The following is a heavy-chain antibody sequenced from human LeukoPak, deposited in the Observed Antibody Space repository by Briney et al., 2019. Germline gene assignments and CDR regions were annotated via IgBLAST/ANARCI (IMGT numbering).Heavy chain of an antibody. D-gene: IGHD3-16*01. V-gene: IGHV4-34*01. Sequence: PSETLSLTCAVYGGSFSGYYWSWIRQPPGKGLEWIGEINHSGSTNYNPSLKSRVTISVDTSKHQFSLKLSSVTAADTAVYYCARGSRWGRFFDYWGQGTLVTVSS. J-gene: IGHJ4*02. CDR2: INHSGST. CDR3: ARGSRWGRFFDY. CDR1: GGSFSGYY.